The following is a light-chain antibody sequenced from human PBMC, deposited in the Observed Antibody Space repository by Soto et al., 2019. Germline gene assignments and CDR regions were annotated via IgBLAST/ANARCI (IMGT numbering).Light chain of an antibody. CDR3: QQYNNWPLT. Sequence: DVHMSLSPSSLSASVGDRVTITCHASQDITNYLHWYQQKPGKAPKVLIYDASNLETGVPSRFSGSGSGTDFTFTISSLQPEDIATYYCQQYNNWPLTFGHGTRLEIK. CDR1: QDITNY. CDR2: DAS. V-gene: IGKV1-33*01. J-gene: IGKJ5*01.